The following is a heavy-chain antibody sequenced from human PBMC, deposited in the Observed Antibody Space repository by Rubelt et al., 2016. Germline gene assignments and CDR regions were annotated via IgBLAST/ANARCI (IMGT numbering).Heavy chain of an antibody. CDR2: ITASGGAR. D-gene: IGHD2/OR15-2a*01. V-gene: IGHV3-48*03. J-gene: IGHJ5*02. Sequence: EVQLVESGGGLVQPGGSLRLSCAASGFSFNIYEMNWVRQAPGKGLEWVSYITASGGARAVADAEKGRFTVSRDNAKNLLSLQVNNVSDDDTALYYCVRDEYVVSGDPWGQGTLVTISS. CDR3: VRDEYVVSGDP. CDR1: GFSFNIYE.